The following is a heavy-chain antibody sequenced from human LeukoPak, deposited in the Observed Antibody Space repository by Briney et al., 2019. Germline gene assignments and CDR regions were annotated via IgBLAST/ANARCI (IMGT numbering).Heavy chain of an antibody. J-gene: IGHJ5*02. Sequence: SETLSLTCTVSGYSISSGYYWGWIRQPPGKGLEWIGSIYHSGSTYYNPSLKSRVTISVDTSKNQFSLKLSSVTAADTAVYYCARGTIGITIFGFDPWDQGTLVTVSS. D-gene: IGHD3-3*01. CDR3: ARGTIGITIFGFDP. CDR1: GYSISSGYY. CDR2: IYHSGST. V-gene: IGHV4-38-2*02.